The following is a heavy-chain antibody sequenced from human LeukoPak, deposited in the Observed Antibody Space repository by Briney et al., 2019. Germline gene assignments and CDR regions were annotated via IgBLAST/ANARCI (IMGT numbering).Heavy chain of an antibody. CDR2: INAGNGNT. D-gene: IGHD3-10*01. V-gene: IGHV1-3*01. CDR1: GYTFTSYA. CDR3: ASLGSGSSPIIDFDY. Sequence: ASVKVSCKASGYTFTSYAMHWVRQAPGQRLEWMGWINAGNGNTKYSQKFQGRVTITRDTSASTVYMELGNLRSEDTAVYYCASLGSGSSPIIDFDYWGQEPWSPSPQ. J-gene: IGHJ4*01.